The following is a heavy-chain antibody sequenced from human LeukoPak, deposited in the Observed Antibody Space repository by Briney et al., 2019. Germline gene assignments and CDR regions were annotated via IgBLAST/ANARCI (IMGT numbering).Heavy chain of an antibody. CDR3: AREGLHLSPPHYYFDY. CDR1: GFTISSNY. J-gene: IGHJ4*02. Sequence: PAGSLRLSCAASGFTISSNYMSCVSQAPGKGLQWVSVIYSGGSTYYADSVKSRFTISRDNSTNTQFLQMNSPRAEDTAAYYYAREGLHLSPPHYYFDYWGQGTLVTVSS. CDR2: IYSGGST. D-gene: IGHD3-16*02. V-gene: IGHV3-53*01.